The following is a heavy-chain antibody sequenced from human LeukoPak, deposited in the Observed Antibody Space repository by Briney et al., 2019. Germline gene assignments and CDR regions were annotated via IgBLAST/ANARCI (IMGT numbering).Heavy chain of an antibody. Sequence: PSETLSLPCTVSGGSISNYYWSWIRQPPGKGLEWIGHIYSSGSTTYSPPLKSRVAMSVDTSKNQFSLKLTSVTAADTAVYYCARHRSDGTYPLDYWGQGALVTVSS. CDR2: IYSSGST. V-gene: IGHV4-59*08. CDR1: GGSISNYY. J-gene: IGHJ4*02. D-gene: IGHD1-26*01. CDR3: ARHRSDGTYPLDY.